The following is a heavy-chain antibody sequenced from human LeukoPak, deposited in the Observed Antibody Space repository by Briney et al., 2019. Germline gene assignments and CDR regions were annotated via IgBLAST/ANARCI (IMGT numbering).Heavy chain of an antibody. CDR3: TKGFYDSGSSLSALDH. D-gene: IGHD3-10*01. CDR1: GFTFSSYG. Sequence: GGSLRLSCAASGFTFSSYGMSWVRPAPGEGLQWVSGISVSGGTTHYADSVKGRFTISRNNSKHTLYLQMNSLRAEDTALYYCTKGFYDSGSSLSALDHWGQGALVTVSS. V-gene: IGHV3-23*01. CDR2: ISVSGGTT. J-gene: IGHJ4*02.